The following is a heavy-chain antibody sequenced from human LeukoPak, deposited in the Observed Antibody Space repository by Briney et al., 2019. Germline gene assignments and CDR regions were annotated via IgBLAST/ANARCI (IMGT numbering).Heavy chain of an antibody. CDR1: GFTFSSFA. Sequence: GGSLRLSCAASGFTFSSFAMTWVRQAPGKGLEWVSGFDGNGPNTYYADSVKGRFTISRDNSKNMLFLQINSLRPEDTAVYYCASGELLDDYWGQGTLVTVSS. D-gene: IGHD1-26*01. CDR2: FDGNGPNT. V-gene: IGHV3-23*01. CDR3: ASGELLDDY. J-gene: IGHJ4*02.